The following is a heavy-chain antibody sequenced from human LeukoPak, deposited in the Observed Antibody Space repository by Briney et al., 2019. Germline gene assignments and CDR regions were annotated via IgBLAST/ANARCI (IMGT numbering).Heavy chain of an antibody. J-gene: IGHJ6*03. CDR1: GGSISSHY. D-gene: IGHD3-10*01. Sequence: PSETLSLTCTVSGGSISSHYWSWIRQPPGKGLEWIGYIYYSGSTNYNPSLKSRVTISVDTSKNQFSLKLSSVTAADTAVYYCARTGYYYYYMDVWGKGTTVTVSS. V-gene: IGHV4-59*08. CDR2: IYYSGST. CDR3: ARTGYYYYYMDV.